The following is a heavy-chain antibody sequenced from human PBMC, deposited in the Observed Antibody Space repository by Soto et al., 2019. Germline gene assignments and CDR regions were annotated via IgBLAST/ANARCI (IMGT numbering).Heavy chain of an antibody. CDR3: TKDLYSFGRGYFDY. V-gene: IGHV3-30*18. CDR2: ISYDGSNK. D-gene: IGHD5-18*01. CDR1: GFTFSSYG. J-gene: IGHJ4*02. Sequence: QVQLVESGGGVVQPGRSLRLSCAASGFTFSSYGMHWVRQAPGKGLEWVAIISYDGSNKYYADYVKGRFTISRDNSKNTLYLQMHSLRAEDTAVYYCTKDLYSFGRGYFDYWGQGTLVTVSS.